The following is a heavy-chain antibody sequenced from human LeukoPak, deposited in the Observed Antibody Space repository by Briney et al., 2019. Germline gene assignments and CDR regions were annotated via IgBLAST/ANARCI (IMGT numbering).Heavy chain of an antibody. Sequence: SETLSLTCTASGGSISSYYWSWIRQPAGKGLEWIGRIYTSGSTNYNPSLKSRVTMSVDASKNQFSLKLSSVTAADTAVYYCARDQSAHYYYYMDVWGKGTTVTVSS. V-gene: IGHV4-4*07. CDR2: IYTSGST. J-gene: IGHJ6*03. CDR1: GGSISSYY. CDR3: ARDQSAHYYYYMDV.